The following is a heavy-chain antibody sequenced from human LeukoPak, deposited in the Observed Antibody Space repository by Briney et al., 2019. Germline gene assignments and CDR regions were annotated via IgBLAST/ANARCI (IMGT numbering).Heavy chain of an antibody. J-gene: IGHJ4*02. CDR3: ARDLGGLRFPIAVAGPFDY. V-gene: IGHV1-46*01. CDR1: GYTFTSYY. Sequence: ASVKVSCKASGYTFTSYYMHWVRQAPGQGLEWMGIINPSGGSTSYAQKFQGRVTMTRDTSTSTVYMELSSLRSEDTAVYYCARDLGGLRFPIAVAGPFDYWGQGTLVTVSS. CDR2: INPSGGST. D-gene: IGHD6-19*01.